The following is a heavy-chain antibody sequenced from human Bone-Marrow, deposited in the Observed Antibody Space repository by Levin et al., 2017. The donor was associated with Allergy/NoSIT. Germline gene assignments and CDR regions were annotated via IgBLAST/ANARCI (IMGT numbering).Heavy chain of an antibody. V-gene: IGHV3-23*01. Sequence: PGGSLRLSCAASGFTFSSYAMSWVRQAPGKGLEWVSAISGSGGSTYYADSVKGRFTISRDNSKNTLYLQMNSLRAEDTAVYYCAKDTPSYYDFWSGYTPYYFDYWGQGTLVTVSS. CDR3: AKDTPSYYDFWSGYTPYYFDY. CDR1: GFTFSSYA. J-gene: IGHJ4*02. D-gene: IGHD3-3*01. CDR2: ISGSGGST.